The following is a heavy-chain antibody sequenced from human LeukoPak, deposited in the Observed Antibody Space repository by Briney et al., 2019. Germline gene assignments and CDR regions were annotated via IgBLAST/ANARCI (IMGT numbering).Heavy chain of an antibody. J-gene: IGHJ4*02. D-gene: IGHD1-14*01. Sequence: GGSLRLSCAASGFRFSAYGMHWVRQAPGKGLEWVAVISFDGSGKYYADSVKGRFTISRDDSTDTLYLQMNSLRAEDTAVYYCARGFNLGTTDSYWGQGILVIVSS. CDR1: GFRFSAYG. CDR2: ISFDGSGK. CDR3: ARGFNLGTTDSY. V-gene: IGHV3-30*03.